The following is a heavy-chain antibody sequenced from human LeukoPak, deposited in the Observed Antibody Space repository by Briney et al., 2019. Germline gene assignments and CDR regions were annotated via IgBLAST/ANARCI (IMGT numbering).Heavy chain of an antibody. J-gene: IGHJ5*02. CDR3: ARRTTAAWVENWFDP. D-gene: IGHD6-13*01. CDR2: IYYSGST. CDR1: GGSISSSSYY. V-gene: IGHV4-39*01. Sequence: ETLSLTCTVSGGSISSSSYYWGWIRQPPGKGLDWIGSIYYSGSTYYNPSLKSRVTISVDTSKNQFSLKLSSVTAADTAVYYCARRTTAAWVENWFDPWGQGTLVTVSS.